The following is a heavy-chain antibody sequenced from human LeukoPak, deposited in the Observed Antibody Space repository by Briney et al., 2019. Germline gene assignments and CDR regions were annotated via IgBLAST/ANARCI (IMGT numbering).Heavy chain of an antibody. CDR3: AKDIVLGNYYYYGMDV. D-gene: IGHD2-8*02. V-gene: IGHV3-9*01. CDR2: ISWNSGST. J-gene: IGHJ6*02. Sequence: GGSLRLSCAASGFTFSSYWMSWVRQAPGKGLEWVSGISWNSGSTGYADSVKGRFTISRDNAKNSLYLQMNSLRAEDTALYYCAKDIVLGNYYYYGMDVWGQGTTVTVSS. CDR1: GFTFSSYW.